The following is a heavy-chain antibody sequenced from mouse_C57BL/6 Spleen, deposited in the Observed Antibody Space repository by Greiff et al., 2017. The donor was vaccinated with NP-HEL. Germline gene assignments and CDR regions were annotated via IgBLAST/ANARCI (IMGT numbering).Heavy chain of an antibody. D-gene: IGHD1-1*01. J-gene: IGHJ2*01. Sequence: EVKVVESGPELVKPGASVKISCKASGYSFTGYYMNWVKQSPEKSLEWIGEINPSTGGTTYNQKFKAKATLTVDKSSSTAYMQLKSLTSEDSAVYYCARSYYYGRSYGYWGQGTTLTVSS. CDR3: ARSYYYGRSYGY. CDR1: GYSFTGYY. CDR2: INPSTGGT. V-gene: IGHV1-42*01.